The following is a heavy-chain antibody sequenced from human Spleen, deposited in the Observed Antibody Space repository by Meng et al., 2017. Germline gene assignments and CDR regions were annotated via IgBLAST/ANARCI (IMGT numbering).Heavy chain of an antibody. D-gene: IGHD1-1*01. J-gene: IGHJ4*02. CDR3: ARTGPAFDY. CDR1: GGSISSYY. V-gene: IGHV4-59*01. CDR2: IYYSGST. Sequence: GSLRLSCTVSGGSISSYYWSWIRQPPGKGLEWIGYIYYSGSTNYNPSLKSRVTISVDTSKNQFSLKLSSVTAADTAVYYCARTGPAFDYWGQGTLVTVSS.